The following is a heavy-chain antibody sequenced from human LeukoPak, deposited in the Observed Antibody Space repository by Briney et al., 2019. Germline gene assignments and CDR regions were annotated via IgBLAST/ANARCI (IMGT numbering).Heavy chain of an antibody. CDR3: ARRGMLRRH. Sequence: SETLSLTCAVCGGSLSGYYWSWIRQPPGKGLEWIGEINHSGSTNYNPSLKSRVTISVDTSKNQLSLKLSSVTAADTAVYYCARRGMLRRHWGQGTLVTVSS. CDR2: INHSGST. V-gene: IGHV4-34*01. CDR1: GGSLSGYY. D-gene: IGHD3-10*01. J-gene: IGHJ4*02.